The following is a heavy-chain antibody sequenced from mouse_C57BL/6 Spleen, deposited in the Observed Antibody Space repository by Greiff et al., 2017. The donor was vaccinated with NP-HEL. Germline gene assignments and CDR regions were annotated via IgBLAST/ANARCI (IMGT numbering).Heavy chain of an antibody. D-gene: IGHD1-1*01. J-gene: IGHJ4*01. V-gene: IGHV1-4*01. CDR2: INPSSGYT. Sequence: QVQLQQSGAELARPGASVKMSCKASGYTFTSYTMHWVKQRPGQGLEWIGYINPSSGYTKYNQKFKDKATLTADKSSSTAYMQLSSLTSEDSAVYYCARAGSSYDAMDYWGQGTSGTVSS. CDR3: ARAGSSYDAMDY. CDR1: GYTFTSYT.